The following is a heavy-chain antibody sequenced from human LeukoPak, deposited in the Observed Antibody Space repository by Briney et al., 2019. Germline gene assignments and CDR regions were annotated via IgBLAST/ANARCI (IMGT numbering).Heavy chain of an antibody. CDR1: GGSVSSGSYY. D-gene: IGHD6-6*01. CDR2: IYYSGST. J-gene: IGHJ4*02. Sequence: SETLSLTCPVSGGSVSSGSYYWSWIRQPPGTGLEWIGSIYYSGSTYDNPSLKSRVTISVDTSKNQFSLKLSSVTAADTAVYYCARHAYIAARPGYWGQGTLVTVSS. CDR3: ARHAYIAARPGY. V-gene: IGHV4-39*01.